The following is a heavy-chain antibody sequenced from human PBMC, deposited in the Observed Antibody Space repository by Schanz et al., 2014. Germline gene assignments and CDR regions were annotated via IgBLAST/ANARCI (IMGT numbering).Heavy chain of an antibody. V-gene: IGHV1-8*01. CDR1: GYTFTSYD. CDR3: ARTGYDPSLTH. Sequence: QAQLVQSGAEVKRPGASVKVSCKASGYTFTSYDIGWVRQATGQGLEWMGWMNPNSDKTGFPQKFQGRVTFTADKSTSTAFLEVNSLRSEDTAVYYCARTGYDPSLTHWGQGTLVTVSS. CDR2: MNPNSDKT. J-gene: IGHJ4*02. D-gene: IGHD5-12*01.